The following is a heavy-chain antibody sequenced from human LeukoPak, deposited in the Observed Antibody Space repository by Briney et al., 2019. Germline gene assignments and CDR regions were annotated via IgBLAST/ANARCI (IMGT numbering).Heavy chain of an antibody. Sequence: SETLSLTCTVSCGSISSYYWSWIRQPPGKGLEWIGHIYCSGSTNYNPSLKSRGTISVDTSKNQFSLKLSSVTAADTAVYYCARHKDYRPYYYGMDVWGQGTTVTVSS. D-gene: IGHD4-11*01. V-gene: IGHV4-59*08. CDR1: CGSISSYY. J-gene: IGHJ6*02. CDR3: ARHKDYRPYYYGMDV. CDR2: IYCSGST.